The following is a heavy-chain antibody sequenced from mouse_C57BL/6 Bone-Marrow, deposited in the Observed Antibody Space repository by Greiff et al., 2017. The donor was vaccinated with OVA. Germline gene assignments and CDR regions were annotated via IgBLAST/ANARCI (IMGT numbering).Heavy chain of an antibody. D-gene: IGHD2-5*01. Sequence: VQLQQSGAELVRPGASVKLSCTASGFNIKDDYMHWVKQRPEQGLEWIGWIDPENGDTEYASKFQGKATITADTSSNTAYLQHSSLTSEDTAVYYCTYAYNSNTYYYAMDYWGQGTSVTVSS. CDR2: IDPENGDT. V-gene: IGHV14-4*01. CDR1: GFNIKDDY. J-gene: IGHJ4*01. CDR3: TYAYNSNTYYYAMDY.